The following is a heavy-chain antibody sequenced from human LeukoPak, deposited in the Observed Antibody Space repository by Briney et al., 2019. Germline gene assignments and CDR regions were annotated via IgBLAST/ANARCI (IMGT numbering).Heavy chain of an antibody. Sequence: ASVKVSCKASGYTFTGYYMHWVRQAPGQGLEWMGWINPNSGGTNYAQKFQGRVTMTRDTSISTAYMELSRLRSDDTAVYYWSRSKGDRSGYYLAVLSYWGQGTLVTVSS. D-gene: IGHD3-22*01. CDR3: SRSKGDRSGYYLAVLSY. CDR2: INPNSGGT. J-gene: IGHJ4*02. V-gene: IGHV1-2*02. CDR1: GYTFTGYY.